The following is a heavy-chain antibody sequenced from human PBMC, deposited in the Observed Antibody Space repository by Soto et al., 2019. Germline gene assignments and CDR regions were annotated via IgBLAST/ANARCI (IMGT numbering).Heavy chain of an antibody. D-gene: IGHD3-16*02. V-gene: IGHV3-23*01. Sequence: GGSLRLSCAASGFTFSSYAMSWVRQAPGKGLEWVSAISGSGGSTYYADSVKGRFTISRDNSKNTLYLQMNSLRAEDTAVYYCAKDHYDYVWGSYHPFDYWGQGTLVTVSS. CDR2: ISGSGGST. J-gene: IGHJ4*02. CDR3: AKDHYDYVWGSYHPFDY. CDR1: GFTFSSYA.